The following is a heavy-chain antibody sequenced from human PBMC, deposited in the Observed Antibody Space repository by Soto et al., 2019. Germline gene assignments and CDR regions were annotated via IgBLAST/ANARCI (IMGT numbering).Heavy chain of an antibody. V-gene: IGHV3-74*01. D-gene: IGHD6-6*01. CDR2: INSGGSST. CDR3: ARVAARPFYYYYGMDV. CDR1: GFTFSSYW. Sequence: GGSLRLSCAASGFTFSSYWMHWVRQAPGKGLVWVSRINSGGSSTSYADSVKGRFTISRDNAKNTLYLQMNSLRAEDTAVYYCARVAARPFYYYYGMDVWGQGTTVTVSS. J-gene: IGHJ6*02.